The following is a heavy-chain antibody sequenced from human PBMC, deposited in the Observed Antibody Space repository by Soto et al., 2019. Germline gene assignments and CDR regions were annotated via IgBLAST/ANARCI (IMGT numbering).Heavy chain of an antibody. CDR3: AMRAHGLYFDY. CDR1: GFTFSTYA. J-gene: IGHJ4*02. CDR2: ISGSGDST. Sequence: EVQLLESGGGLVQPGGSLRLSCAASGFTFSTYAMRWVRQAPGKGLEWVSAISGSGDSTYYADSVKGRFTISRDNSKNTLYLQMHSLRGEDTAVYYCAMRAHGLYFDYWGQGTLVTVSS. V-gene: IGHV3-23*01.